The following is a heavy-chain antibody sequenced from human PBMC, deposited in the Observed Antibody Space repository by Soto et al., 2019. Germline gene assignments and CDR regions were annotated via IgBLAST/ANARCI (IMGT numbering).Heavy chain of an antibody. D-gene: IGHD1-26*01. CDR2: ISCHGVST. V-gene: IGHV3-64D*06. Sequence: PGGSLRLSCSASGFTFSSCAIYWVRQAPGKGLESVSVISCHGVSTYYTDSVKGRFTISRDNSKNTLYLQMTSLRPEDTAVYYCVISLEGSGSHFDYWGQGTLVTVSP. CDR3: VISLEGSGSHFDY. CDR1: GFTFSSCA. J-gene: IGHJ4*02.